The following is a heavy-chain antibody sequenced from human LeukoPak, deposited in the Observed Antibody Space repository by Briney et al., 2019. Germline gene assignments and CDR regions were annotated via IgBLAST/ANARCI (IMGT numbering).Heavy chain of an antibody. CDR1: GFTFDDFA. V-gene: IGHV3-9*01. CDR2: ISWNTGTI. Sequence: PGGSLRPSCAASGFTFDDFAMHWVRQAPGKGLEWVSGISWNTGTINYVDSVKGRFTISRDNAKNSLYLQMNSLRPEDTAFYYCARDVAGRWPVHYFDYWGQGTLVTVSS. CDR3: ARDVAGRWPVHYFDY. J-gene: IGHJ4*02. D-gene: IGHD6-19*01.